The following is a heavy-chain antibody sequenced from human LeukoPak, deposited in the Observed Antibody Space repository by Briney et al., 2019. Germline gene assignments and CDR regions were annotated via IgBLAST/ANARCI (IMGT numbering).Heavy chain of an antibody. V-gene: IGHV1-69*13. CDR1: GGTFSRYA. J-gene: IGHJ5*02. CDR3: ARGGVTTLDWFDP. Sequence: GASVKVSCKASGGTFSRYAFSWVRQAPGQGLGWVGGIIPMFATSTYAQKFQGRVTITSDESTSTAYMELSSLTSEDTAVYYCARGGVTTLDWFDPWGQGTLVTVSS. CDR2: IIPMFATS. D-gene: IGHD1-14*01.